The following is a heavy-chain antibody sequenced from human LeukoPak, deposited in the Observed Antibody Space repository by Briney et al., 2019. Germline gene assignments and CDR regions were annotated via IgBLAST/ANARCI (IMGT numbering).Heavy chain of an antibody. D-gene: IGHD2-2*01. CDR2: ITSGGGST. CDR1: GFTFDDYA. V-gene: IGHV3-23*01. CDR3: AKDWARSSPAGSAFDI. J-gene: IGHJ3*02. Sequence: GGSLRLSCAASGFTFDDYAMSWVRQAPGKGLEWVSGITSGGGSTYYADSVKGRFTISRDNSKNTLYLQMNSLRAEDTAVYFCAKDWARSSPAGSAFDIWGQGTMVTVSS.